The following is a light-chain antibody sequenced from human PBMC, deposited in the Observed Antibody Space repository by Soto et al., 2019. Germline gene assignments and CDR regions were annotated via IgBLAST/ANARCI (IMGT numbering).Light chain of an antibody. V-gene: IGKV3-20*01. CDR2: GAS. J-gene: IGKJ5*01. CDR1: ESVLKY. CDR3: KQYSSTPPIT. Sequence: EVVLTQSPGTLSLSPGETATISCRASESVLKYLAWYQQKPGQAPRLLIHGASTRANGIPDRFSGSGSATDFTLTINRLELEDFAVYYCKQYSSTPPITFGQGTRLETK.